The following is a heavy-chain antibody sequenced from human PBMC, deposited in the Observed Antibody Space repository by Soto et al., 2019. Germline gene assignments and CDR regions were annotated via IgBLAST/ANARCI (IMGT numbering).Heavy chain of an antibody. CDR3: ARGRGATTHFDY. CDR2: TYTSASI. J-gene: IGHJ4*02. CDR1: GGSISSYY. V-gene: IGHV4-4*07. D-gene: IGHD1-26*01. Sequence: QVQLQESGPGLVKPSETLSLTCTVSGGSISSYYWSWIRQPAGKGLEWIGRTYTSASINYNPSLKSRVTISVDTSKNQFSLELSPVTAADTAVYYCARGRGATTHFDYWGQGPLVTVSS.